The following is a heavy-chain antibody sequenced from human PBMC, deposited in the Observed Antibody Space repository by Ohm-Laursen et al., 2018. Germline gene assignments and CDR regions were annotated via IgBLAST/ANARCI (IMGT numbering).Heavy chain of an antibody. CDR1: GFTFVDYA. J-gene: IGHJ5*02. CDR2: ISWNSGSI. V-gene: IGHV3-9*01. Sequence: SLRLSCAASGFTFVDYAMHWVRQAPGKGLEWVSGISWNSGSIGYADSVKGRFTISRDNAKNSLYLQMNSLRAEDTALYYCAKADSIAVAGNVPTLFDPWGQGTLVTVSS. CDR3: AKADSIAVAGNVPTLFDP. D-gene: IGHD6-19*01.